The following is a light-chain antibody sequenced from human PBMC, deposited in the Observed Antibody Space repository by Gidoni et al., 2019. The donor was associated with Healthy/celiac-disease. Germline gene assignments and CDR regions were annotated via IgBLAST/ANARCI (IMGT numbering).Light chain of an antibody. CDR3: QQYYSTPLIT. CDR1: QSVLYSSNNKNY. CDR2: WAS. Sequence: DIVMTQSPASLAVSLGERATINCKSSQSVLYSSNNKNYLAWYQQEPVQPPKLLIYWASTRESGVPDRFSGSGSGTDFTLTISSLQAEDVAVYYCQQYYSTPLITFGQGTRLEIK. V-gene: IGKV4-1*01. J-gene: IGKJ5*01.